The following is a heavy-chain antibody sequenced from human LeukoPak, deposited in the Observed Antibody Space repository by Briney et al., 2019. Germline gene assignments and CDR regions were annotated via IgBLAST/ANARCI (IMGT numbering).Heavy chain of an antibody. D-gene: IGHD3-10*01. V-gene: IGHV1-69*06. CDR2: IIPIFGTA. J-gene: IGHJ4*02. CDR1: GGTFSSYA. CDR3: ASISRGSGSYLSPGYFDY. Sequence: GASVKVSCKASGGTFSSYAISWVRQAPGQGLEWMGGIIPIFGTANYAQKFQGRVTITADKSTSTAYMELSSLRSEDTAVYYCASISRGSGSYLSPGYFDYWGQGTLVTVSS.